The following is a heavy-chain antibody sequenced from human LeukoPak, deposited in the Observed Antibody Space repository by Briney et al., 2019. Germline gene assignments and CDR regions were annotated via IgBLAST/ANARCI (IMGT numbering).Heavy chain of an antibody. V-gene: IGHV3-23*01. D-gene: IGHD3-10*01. CDR2: ISGSGGST. J-gene: IGHJ5*01. CDR3: AKDEGSGRSYLLGVDS. Sequence: GGSLRLSCEASGFTFSTYAMNWVRQAPGKGLEWVSGISGSGGSTYYADSVKGRFTISRDNSKNTLSLQMNSLRAEDTAVYYCAKDEGSGRSYLLGVDSWGQGTLVTVSS. CDR1: GFTFSTYA.